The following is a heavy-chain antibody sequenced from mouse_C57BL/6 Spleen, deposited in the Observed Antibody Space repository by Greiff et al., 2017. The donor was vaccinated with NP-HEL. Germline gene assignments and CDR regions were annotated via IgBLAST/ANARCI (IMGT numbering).Heavy chain of an antibody. J-gene: IGHJ2*01. CDR3: ARGGYYGSSYRYFDY. D-gene: IGHD1-1*01. CDR1: GYTFTDYY. Sequence: VQLQQSGPELVKPGASVKISCKASGYTFTDYYMNWVKQSHGKSLEWIGDINPNNGGTSYNQKFKGKATLTVDKSSSTAYMELRSLTSEDSAVYYCARGGYYGSSYRYFDYWGQGTTLTVSS. CDR2: INPNNGGT. V-gene: IGHV1-26*01.